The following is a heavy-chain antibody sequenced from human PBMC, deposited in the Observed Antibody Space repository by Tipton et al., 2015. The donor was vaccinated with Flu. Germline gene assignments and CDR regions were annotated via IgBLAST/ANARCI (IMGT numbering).Heavy chain of an antibody. CDR3: ARITFGGVIVDY. V-gene: IGHV4-59*08. Sequence: TLSLTCTVSGGSISSYYWSWIRQPPGKGLEWIGYIYYSGSTNYNPSLKSRVTISVDTSKNQFSLKLSSVTAADTAVHYCARITFGGVIVDYWGQGTLVTVSS. D-gene: IGHD3-16*02. J-gene: IGHJ4*02. CDR2: IYYSGST. CDR1: GGSISSYY.